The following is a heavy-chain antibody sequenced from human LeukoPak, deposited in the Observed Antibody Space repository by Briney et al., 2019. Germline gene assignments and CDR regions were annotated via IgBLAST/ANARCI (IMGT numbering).Heavy chain of an antibody. CDR3: AKRPPSSDAEYFQH. V-gene: IGHV3-53*01. J-gene: IGHJ1*01. Sequence: GGSLRLSCAASGLTVSSNCMSWVRQAPGKGLEWVSFIYSGGNTYYADSVKGRFTISRDNSKSTLYLQMNSLRAEDTAVYYCAKRPPSSDAEYFQHWGQGTLVTVSS. CDR2: IYSGGNT. CDR1: GLTVSSNC. D-gene: IGHD6-6*01.